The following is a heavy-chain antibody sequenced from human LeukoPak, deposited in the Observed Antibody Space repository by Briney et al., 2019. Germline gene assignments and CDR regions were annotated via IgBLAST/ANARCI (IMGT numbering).Heavy chain of an antibody. V-gene: IGHV3-7*03. J-gene: IGHJ4*02. D-gene: IGHD3-22*01. CDR1: GFDFDNYW. CDR2: MNQDGSEQ. CDR3: AKESPYYSDRDYYFDY. Sequence: PGGSLRLSCEASGFDFDNYWMTWVRQAPGKGLEWVANMNQDGSEQYYVDSVKGRFSISRDDSRNTVYLQMNSLRAEDTAVYYCAKESPYYSDRDYYFDYWGQGTLVTVSS.